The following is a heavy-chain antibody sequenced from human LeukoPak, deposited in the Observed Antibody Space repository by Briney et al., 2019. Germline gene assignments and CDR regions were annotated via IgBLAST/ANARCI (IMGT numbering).Heavy chain of an antibody. CDR1: GFTFSSYA. Sequence: GRSLRLSCAASGFTFSSYAMHWVRQAPGKGLEWVAVISYDGSNKYYADSVKGRFTISRDNSKNTLYLQMNSLRAEDTAVYYCARNYYDSSGYYYSLGYWGQGTLVTASS. V-gene: IGHV3-30-3*01. CDR3: ARNYYDSSGYYYSLGY. J-gene: IGHJ4*02. D-gene: IGHD3-22*01. CDR2: ISYDGSNK.